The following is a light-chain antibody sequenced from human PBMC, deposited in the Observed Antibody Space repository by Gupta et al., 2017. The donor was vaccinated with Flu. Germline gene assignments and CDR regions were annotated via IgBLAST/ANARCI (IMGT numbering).Light chain of an antibody. CDR1: SSNIGKYY. V-gene: IGLV1-51*02. CDR2: ENN. Sequence: QSVLTQPPSVSAAPGPKATISCSGSSSNIGKYYLSWYQHLPGTAPNLLIYENNKRPPEIPDRFSGSKSGTSATLSITGLQTGEEADYYCGTWDSSRSAYVFGTGTRVTVL. CDR3: GTWDSSRSAYV. J-gene: IGLJ1*01.